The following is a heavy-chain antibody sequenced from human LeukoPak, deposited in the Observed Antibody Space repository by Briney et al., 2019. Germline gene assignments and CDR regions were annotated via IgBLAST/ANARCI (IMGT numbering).Heavy chain of an antibody. V-gene: IGHV4-38-2*01. Sequence: SETLSLTCAVYGGSFSSGYYWGWIRQPPGKGLEWIGSIYHSGSTYYNPSLKSRVTISVDTSKNQLSLKLSSVTAADTAVYYCARVPHSSSSEWFDPWGQGTLVTVSS. J-gene: IGHJ5*02. CDR2: IYHSGST. CDR1: GGSFSSGYY. D-gene: IGHD6-6*01. CDR3: ARVPHSSSSEWFDP.